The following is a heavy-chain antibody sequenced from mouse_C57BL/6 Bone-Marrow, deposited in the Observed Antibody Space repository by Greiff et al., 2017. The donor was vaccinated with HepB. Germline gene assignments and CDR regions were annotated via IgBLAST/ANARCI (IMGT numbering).Heavy chain of an antibody. J-gene: IGHJ3*01. CDR1: GFNIKDYY. CDR3: TRGYGSSKGFAY. Sequence: EVQLQQSGAELVRPGASVKLSCTASGFNIKDYYMHWVQQRPEQGLEWIGRIAPEDGDTEYAPKFQGKATMTADTSSNTAYLQLSSLTSEDTAVYYCTRGYGSSKGFAYWGQGTLVTVSA. CDR2: IAPEDGDT. V-gene: IGHV14-1*01. D-gene: IGHD1-1*01.